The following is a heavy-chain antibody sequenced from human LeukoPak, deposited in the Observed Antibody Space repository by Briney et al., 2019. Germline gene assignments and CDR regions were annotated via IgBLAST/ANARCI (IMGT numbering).Heavy chain of an antibody. V-gene: IGHV3-21*01. J-gene: IGHJ3*02. CDR3: ARSRTSLRAFDI. CDR2: ISSSSSYI. CDR1: GFTFSSYS. D-gene: IGHD2-2*01. Sequence: GGSLRLSCAASGFTFSSYSMNWVRQAPGKGLEWVSSISSSSSYIYYADSVKGRFTISRDNAKNSLYLQMNSLRAEDTAVYYCARSRTSLRAFDIWGQGTMVTVSS.